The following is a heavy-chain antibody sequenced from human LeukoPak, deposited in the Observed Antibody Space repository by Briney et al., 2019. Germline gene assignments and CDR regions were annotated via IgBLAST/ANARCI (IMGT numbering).Heavy chain of an antibody. CDR3: ARDVYCSGGSCRDY. CDR1: GGSISSYY. D-gene: IGHD2-15*01. CDR2: IYYSGST. J-gene: IGHJ4*02. Sequence: SETLSLTCTVSGGSISSYYWSWIRQPPGKGLEWIGYIYYSGSTNYNPSLKSRVTISVDTSKNQFSLKLSSVTAADTAVYCCARDVYCSGGSCRDYWGQGTLVTVSS. V-gene: IGHV4-59*01.